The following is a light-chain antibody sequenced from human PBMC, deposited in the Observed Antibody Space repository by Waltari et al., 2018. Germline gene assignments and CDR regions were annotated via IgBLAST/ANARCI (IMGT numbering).Light chain of an antibody. CDR3: QQYGSSPWT. CDR1: QSVSSSY. Sequence: EIVLTQSPGTLSLSPGERATLSCRSSQSVSSSYLAWYRQKPGQAPRLLISGSSSRATGIPDRFSGSGSGTDFTLTISRLEPEDCAVYYCQQYGSSPWTFGQGTKVEIK. CDR2: GSS. V-gene: IGKV3-20*01. J-gene: IGKJ1*01.